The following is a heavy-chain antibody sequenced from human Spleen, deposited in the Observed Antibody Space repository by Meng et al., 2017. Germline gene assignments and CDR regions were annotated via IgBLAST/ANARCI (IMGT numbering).Heavy chain of an antibody. CDR1: GFSLSTSGVG. Sequence: SGPTLVKPTQTLTLTCTFSGFSLSTSGVGVGWIRQPPGKALEWLALIYWNDDQRYSPSLKSRLTITKDTSKNQVVLTMTNMDPVDSGTYYCAHRRWEILPIAFDVWGQGTLVTVSS. D-gene: IGHD1-26*01. CDR2: IYWNDDQ. V-gene: IGHV2-5*01. J-gene: IGHJ3*01. CDR3: AHRRWEILPIAFDV.